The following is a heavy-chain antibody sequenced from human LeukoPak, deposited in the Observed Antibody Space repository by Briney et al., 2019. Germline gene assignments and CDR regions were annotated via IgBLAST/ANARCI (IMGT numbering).Heavy chain of an antibody. J-gene: IGHJ4*02. CDR3: ARGSRSSTSCYLNY. CDR2: INHSGST. D-gene: IGHD2-2*01. V-gene: IGHV4-34*01. Sequence: SETLSLTCAVCGGSFSGYYWSWIRQPPGKGLEWIGEINHSGSTNYNPSLKSRVTISVDTSKNQLSLKLSSVTAADTAVYYCARGSRSSTSCYLNYWGQGTLVTVSS. CDR1: GGSFSGYY.